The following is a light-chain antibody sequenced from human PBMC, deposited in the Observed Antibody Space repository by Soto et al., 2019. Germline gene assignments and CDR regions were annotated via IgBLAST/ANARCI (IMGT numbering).Light chain of an antibody. Sequence: EIVLTQSPGTLSLSPGERATLSCRASQSVSSSYLAWYQQKPGQAPRLLIYGASSRATDVPDRFSGGGSGTDFTITISRLEPEDSAVYYCQQYGSSPPYTFGQGTKLEIK. CDR3: QQYGSSPPYT. J-gene: IGKJ2*01. V-gene: IGKV3-20*01. CDR1: QSVSSSY. CDR2: GAS.